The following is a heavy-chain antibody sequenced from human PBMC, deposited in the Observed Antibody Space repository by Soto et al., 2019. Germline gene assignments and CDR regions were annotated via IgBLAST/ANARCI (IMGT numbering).Heavy chain of an antibody. J-gene: IGHJ5*02. CDR2: IIPIFGTA. V-gene: IGHV1-69*13. Sequence: GASVKVSCKASGGTFSSYAISWVRQAPGQGLEWMGGIIPIFGTANYAQKFQGRVTITADESTSTAYMELSSLRSEDTAVYYCARAPYSKYVYNWFDPRGQGNLVTVSS. D-gene: IGHD4-4*01. CDR1: GGTFSSYA. CDR3: ARAPYSKYVYNWFDP.